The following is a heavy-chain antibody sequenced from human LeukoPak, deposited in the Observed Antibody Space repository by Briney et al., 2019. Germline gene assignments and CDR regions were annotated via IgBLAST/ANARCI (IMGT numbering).Heavy chain of an antibody. D-gene: IGHD3-16*01. Sequence: PSETLSLTCTVSGGSISSSSYYWGWIRQPPGKGLEWIGSIYYSGSTYYNPSLKSRVTISVDTSKNQFSLKLSSVTAADTAVYYCAREVPLGGFDYWGQGTLVTVSS. CDR3: AREVPLGGFDY. CDR1: GGSISSSSYY. V-gene: IGHV4-39*02. J-gene: IGHJ4*02. CDR2: IYYSGST.